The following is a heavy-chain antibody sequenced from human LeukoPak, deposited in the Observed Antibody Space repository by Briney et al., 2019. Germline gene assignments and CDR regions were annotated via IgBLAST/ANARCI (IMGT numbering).Heavy chain of an antibody. J-gene: IGHJ4*02. CDR1: GFTFSSYE. V-gene: IGHV3-7*01. CDR3: ARGLYLRGYSGYDPFDY. D-gene: IGHD5-12*01. Sequence: PGGSLRLSCAASGFTFSSYEMSWVRQAPGKGLEWVANIKQDGSEKYYVDSVKGRFTISRDNAKNSLYLQMNSLRAEDTAVYYCARGLYLRGYSGYDPFDYWGQGTLVTVSS. CDR2: IKQDGSEK.